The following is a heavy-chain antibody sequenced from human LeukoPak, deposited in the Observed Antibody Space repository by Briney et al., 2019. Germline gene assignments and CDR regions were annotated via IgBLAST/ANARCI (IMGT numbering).Heavy chain of an antibody. J-gene: IGHJ4*02. D-gene: IGHD6-6*01. Sequence: GGSLRLSCAASGFTFSSYGMHWVRQAPGKGLEWVAFIRYDGSNKYYADSVKGRFTISRDKSKNTLYLQMNSLRAEDTAVYYCAKDLGYSSSYNITLLDYWGQGTLVTVSS. CDR3: AKDLGYSSSYNITLLDY. CDR1: GFTFSSYG. V-gene: IGHV3-30*02. CDR2: IRYDGSNK.